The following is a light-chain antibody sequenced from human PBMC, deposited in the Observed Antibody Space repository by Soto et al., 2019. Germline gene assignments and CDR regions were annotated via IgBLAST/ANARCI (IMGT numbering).Light chain of an antibody. CDR2: RAS. CDR1: QSVSSN. J-gene: IGKJ1*01. V-gene: IGKV3D-15*03. Sequence: EILLTQPAGTLYFLPGQISILSGMASQSVSSNYLAWYQQKPGQAPKVLIYRASIRATGIPDRFTGSGSGTEFTLTISTLQSENFAVYYCQQYNNWPWTFGQGTKVDIK. CDR3: QQYNNWPWT.